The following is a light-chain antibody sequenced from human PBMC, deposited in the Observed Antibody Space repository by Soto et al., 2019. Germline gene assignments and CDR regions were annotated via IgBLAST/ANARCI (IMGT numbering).Light chain of an antibody. V-gene: IGKV1-5*03. Sequence: DIQMTQSPSPLSSSVGHRVTITGRASQTISTWLAWYQQRPGKAPNLLIYKASRLERGVPSRFRGRGSGTAFTLTISRLQPDDFATYFCQQYSTYPGTFGQGTKVEVK. J-gene: IGKJ1*01. CDR1: QTISTW. CDR3: QQYSTYPGT. CDR2: KAS.